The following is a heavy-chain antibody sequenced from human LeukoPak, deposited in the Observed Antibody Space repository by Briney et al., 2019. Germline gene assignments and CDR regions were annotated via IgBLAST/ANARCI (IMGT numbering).Heavy chain of an antibody. CDR3: ARDTRGYCSSTSCYGWYYGMDV. CDR2: IWYDGSNK. CDR1: GFIFSSKS. J-gene: IGHJ6*02. D-gene: IGHD2-2*01. V-gene: IGHV3-33*08. Sequence: GGSLRLSCAASGFIFSSKSMNWVRQAPGKGLEWVAVIWYDGSNKYYADSVKGRFTISRDNSKNTLYLQMNSLRAEDTAVYYCARDTRGYCSSTSCYGWYYGMDVWGQGTTVTVSS.